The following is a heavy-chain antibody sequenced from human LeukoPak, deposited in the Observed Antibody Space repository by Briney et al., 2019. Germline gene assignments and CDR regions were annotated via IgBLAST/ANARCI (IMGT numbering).Heavy chain of an antibody. J-gene: IGHJ4*02. D-gene: IGHD3-10*01. CDR2: ISSSSSYT. CDR1: GFTFSDYY. Sequence: PGGSLRLSCAASGFTFSDYYMSWIRQAPGKGLEWVSYISSSSSYTNYADSVKGRFTISRDNAKNSLYLQMNSLRAEDTAVYYCAIFYYRSGKPTYWGQGTLATVSS. CDR3: AIFYYRSGKPTY. V-gene: IGHV3-11*06.